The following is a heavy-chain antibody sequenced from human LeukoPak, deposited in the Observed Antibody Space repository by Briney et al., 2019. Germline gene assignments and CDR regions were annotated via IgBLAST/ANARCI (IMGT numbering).Heavy chain of an antibody. Sequence: SETLSLTCTVSGGSISSYYWSWIRQPPGKGLEWIGYIYYSGSTNYNPSLKSRVTISVDTSKNQFSLKLSSVTAADTAVYYCARGHYGDAPCDYWGQGTLVTVSS. V-gene: IGHV4-59*08. CDR2: IYYSGST. CDR1: GGSISSYY. D-gene: IGHD4-17*01. J-gene: IGHJ4*02. CDR3: ARGHYGDAPCDY.